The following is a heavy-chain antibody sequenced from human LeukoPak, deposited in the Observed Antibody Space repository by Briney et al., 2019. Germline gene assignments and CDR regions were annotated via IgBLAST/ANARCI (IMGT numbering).Heavy chain of an antibody. D-gene: IGHD3-22*01. V-gene: IGHV1-69-2*01. CDR2: VDPEDGET. CDR3: ATDRRSSGYYGAFDI. Sequence: ASVKVSCKVSGYTFTDYYMHWVQQAPGKGLEWMGLVDPEDGETIYAEKFQGRVTITADTSTGTAYMELSSPRSEDTAVYYCATDRRSSGYYGAFDIWGQGTMVTVSS. J-gene: IGHJ3*02. CDR1: GYTFTDYY.